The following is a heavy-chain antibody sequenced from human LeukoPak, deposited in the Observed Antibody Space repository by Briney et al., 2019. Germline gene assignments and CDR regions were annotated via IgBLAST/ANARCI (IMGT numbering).Heavy chain of an antibody. CDR1: GGSLSSYY. D-gene: IGHD6-13*01. CDR2: IYNSGST. CDR3: ARVERIAAAGYYFDY. V-gene: IGHV4-59*01. Sequence: SETLSLTCTVSGGSLSSYYWSWLRQPPGKGLEWIGYIYNSGSTNYNPSLKSRVTISVDTSKNQFSLKLRSVTAADTAVYYCARVERIAAAGYYFDYWGQGTLVTVSS. J-gene: IGHJ4*02.